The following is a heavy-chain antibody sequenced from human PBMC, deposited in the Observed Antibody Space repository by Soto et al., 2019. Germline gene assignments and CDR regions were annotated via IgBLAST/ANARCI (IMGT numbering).Heavy chain of an antibody. Sequence: QVQLVQSGAEVKKPGASVKVSCKASGYTFSSYEINWVRQATGQGLEWMGWMNPNSGNTGYAQKFQGRVTMTRNTSISTASMELSSLRSEDTAVYYCARGQSGYSSGWSPNDYWGQGTLVTVSS. CDR2: MNPNSGNT. J-gene: IGHJ4*02. CDR1: GYTFSSYE. V-gene: IGHV1-8*01. D-gene: IGHD6-19*01. CDR3: ARGQSGYSSGWSPNDY.